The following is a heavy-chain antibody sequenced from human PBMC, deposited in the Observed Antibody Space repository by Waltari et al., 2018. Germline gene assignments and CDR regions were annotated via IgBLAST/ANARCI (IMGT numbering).Heavy chain of an antibody. D-gene: IGHD4-17*01. CDR1: GGTLRSYA. Sequence: QVQLVQSGAEVKKPGSSVKVSCKASGGTLRSYAIIWVRQAPGQGLEWMGGIIPIFGTANYAQKFQGGGTITADASTSTAYMELSSLRSEDTAVYYCARGADYGDRYTYYYYMDVWGKGTTVTVSS. V-gene: IGHV1-69*01. J-gene: IGHJ6*03. CDR2: IIPIFGTA. CDR3: ARGADYGDRYTYYYYMDV.